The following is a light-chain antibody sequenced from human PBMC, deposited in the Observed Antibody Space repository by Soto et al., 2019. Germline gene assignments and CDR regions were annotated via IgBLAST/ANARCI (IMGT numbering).Light chain of an antibody. Sequence: DIQVTQSPSFLSASVGDRVTITCRASQGFNSYLAWYQQKPGKAPKLLIYAASTLQSGVPSRFSGSGSGTEFTLMISSLQPEDFAIYHCQQDHSYPRTFVGGTKMEIK. V-gene: IGKV1-9*01. CDR3: QQDHSYPRT. CDR2: AAS. J-gene: IGKJ4*01. CDR1: QGFNSY.